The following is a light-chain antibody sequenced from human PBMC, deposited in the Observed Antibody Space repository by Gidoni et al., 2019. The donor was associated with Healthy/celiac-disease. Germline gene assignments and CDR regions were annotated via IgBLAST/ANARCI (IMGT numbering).Light chain of an antibody. V-gene: IGKV4-1*01. CDR3: QQYYSTPFT. J-gene: IGKJ3*01. CDR2: WAS. CDR1: QSVLYSSNNKNY. Sequence: SPDSLAVSLGERATINCKSSQSVLYSSNNKNYLAWYQQKPGQPPKLLIYWASTRESGVPDRFSGSGSGPDFTLTISSLQAEDVAVYYCQQYYSTPFTFGPGTKVDIK.